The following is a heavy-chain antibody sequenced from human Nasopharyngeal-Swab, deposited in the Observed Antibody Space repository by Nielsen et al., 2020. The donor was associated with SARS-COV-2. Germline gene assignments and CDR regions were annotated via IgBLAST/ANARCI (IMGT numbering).Heavy chain of an antibody. CDR2: INTNTGNP. J-gene: IGHJ6*03. CDR1: RYTFTSYA. Sequence: ASVKVSCKASRYTFTSYAMNWVRQAPGQGLEWMGWINTNTGNPTYAQGFTGRFVFSLDTSVSTAYLQISSLKAEDTAVYYCARDLSPQYCSSTSCYAGYYYYYYMDVWGKGTTVTVSS. D-gene: IGHD2-2*01. CDR3: ARDLSPQYCSSTSCYAGYYYYYYMDV. V-gene: IGHV7-4-1*02.